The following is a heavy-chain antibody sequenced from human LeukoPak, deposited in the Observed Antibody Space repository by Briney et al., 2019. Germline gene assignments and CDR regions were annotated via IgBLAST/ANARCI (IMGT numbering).Heavy chain of an antibody. CDR3: SRYCSTTTCPGYYYGMDI. CDR2: ISGGGGTT. Sequence: GSLRLSCAASGFTFSSFAMSWVRQAPGKGLEWVSVISGGGGTTYYAESVKGRFTISRDNSKNTLYLQINSLRAEDTAVYYCSRYCSTTTCPGYYYGMDIWGQGTAVTVSS. V-gene: IGHV3-23*01. D-gene: IGHD2-2*01. CDR1: GFTFSSFA. J-gene: IGHJ6*02.